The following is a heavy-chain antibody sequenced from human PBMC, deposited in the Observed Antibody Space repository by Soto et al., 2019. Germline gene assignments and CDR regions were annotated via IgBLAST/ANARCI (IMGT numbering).Heavy chain of an antibody. Sequence: LETASLTCAVSGVSISSSNWWSWVRQPPGKGLEWIGENYHSGSTNYNPSLKSRVTISVDKSKNRFSLNLSSVTAADTAFYYCASQGGYCSGAGCYFYWGQGTLVTVSS. D-gene: IGHD2-15*01. V-gene: IGHV4-4*02. CDR2: NYHSGST. CDR3: ASQGGYCSGAGCYFY. J-gene: IGHJ4*02. CDR1: GVSISSSNW.